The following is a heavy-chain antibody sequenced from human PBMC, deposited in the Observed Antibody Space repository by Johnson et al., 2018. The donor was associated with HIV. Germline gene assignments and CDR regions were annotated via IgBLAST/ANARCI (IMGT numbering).Heavy chain of an antibody. CDR1: GFTFSDYF. CDR3: ARVGYQLHDAFDL. J-gene: IGHJ3*01. D-gene: IGHD2-2*01. V-gene: IGHV3-11*01. Sequence: QLVESGGGLVKPGGSLRLSCAGSGFTFSDYFMSYIRQAPGKGLEWISYISSSGSPIYYADSVKGRFTLSRDNAKNSLFLQMHSLRVEDTAIYYCARVGYQLHDAFDLWGQGTMVTVSS. CDR2: ISSSGSPI.